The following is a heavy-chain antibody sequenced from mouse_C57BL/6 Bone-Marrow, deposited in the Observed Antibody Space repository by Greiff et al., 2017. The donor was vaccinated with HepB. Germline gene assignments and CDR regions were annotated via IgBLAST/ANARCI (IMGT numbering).Heavy chain of an antibody. V-gene: IGHV5-6*01. CDR3: ARQEYYGSSSFAY. J-gene: IGHJ3*01. Sequence: EVQLVESGGDLVKPGGSLKLSCAASGFTFSSYGMSWVRQTPDKRLEWVATISSGGSYTYYPDSVKGRFTISRDNAKNTLYLQMSSLKSEDTAMYYFARQEYYGSSSFAYWGQGTLVTVSA. CDR1: GFTFSSYG. CDR2: ISSGGSYT. D-gene: IGHD1-1*01.